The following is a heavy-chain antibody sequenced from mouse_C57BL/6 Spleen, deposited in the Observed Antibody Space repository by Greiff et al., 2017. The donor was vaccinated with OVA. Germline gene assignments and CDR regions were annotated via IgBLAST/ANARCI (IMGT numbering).Heavy chain of an antibody. CDR2: INPGSGGT. D-gene: IGHD2-3*01. Sequence: VQVVESGAELVRPGTSVKVSCKASGYAFTNYLLEWVKQRPGQGLEWIGVINPGSGGTNYNEKFKGKATLTADKSSITSYKQLSSLTSEDAAVYFGARGDGYYVHAMDYWGQGTSVTVSS. V-gene: IGHV1-54*01. J-gene: IGHJ4*01. CDR3: ARGDGYYVHAMDY. CDR1: GYAFTNYL.